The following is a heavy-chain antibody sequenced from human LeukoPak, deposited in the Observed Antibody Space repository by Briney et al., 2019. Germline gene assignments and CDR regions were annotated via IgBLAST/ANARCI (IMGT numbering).Heavy chain of an antibody. CDR2: ISQSGRT. CDR3: ARRNYLGYYYYYGMDV. Sequence: SETLSLTCAVYGGSFNDFYGSWIRQSPGKGLEWIGEISQSGRTNYNPSLRSRVTISIDTSKNQFSLKLSSVTAADTAVYYCARRNYLGYYYYYGMDVWGQGTTVTVSS. D-gene: IGHD7-27*01. V-gene: IGHV4-34*01. J-gene: IGHJ6*02. CDR1: GGSFNDFY.